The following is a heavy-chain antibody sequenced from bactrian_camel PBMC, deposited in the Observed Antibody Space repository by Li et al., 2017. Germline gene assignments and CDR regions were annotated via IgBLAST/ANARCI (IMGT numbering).Heavy chain of an antibody. J-gene: IGHJ4*01. V-gene: IGHV3S6*01. CDR3: TTAYGLGYSRIYDYNY. CDR1: GFTFSSQW. Sequence: HVQLVESGGDLVQPGGSLRLSCAASGFTFSSQWMSWVRQAPGKGLEWVASIRPDGSDTYYTDSAKGRFTISRDNAKSTVSLQMNSLKSEDTALYYCTTAYGLGYSRIYDYNYWGQGTQVTVS. CDR2: IRPDGSDT. D-gene: IGHD5*01.